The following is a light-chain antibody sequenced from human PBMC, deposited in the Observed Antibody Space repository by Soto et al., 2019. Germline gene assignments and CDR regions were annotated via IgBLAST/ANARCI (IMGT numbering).Light chain of an antibody. J-gene: IGKJ4*01. CDR2: SAS. Sequence: AIRMTQSTSSFSASTGDRVTITCRASQGLSSYLAWYQQKPGKAPKLLIYSASTVQSGVPSRFSGSGSGTDFTLTISCLQSEDFATYYCKHYYSYPLTFGGGTKVEIK. CDR1: QGLSSY. CDR3: KHYYSYPLT. V-gene: IGKV1-8*01.